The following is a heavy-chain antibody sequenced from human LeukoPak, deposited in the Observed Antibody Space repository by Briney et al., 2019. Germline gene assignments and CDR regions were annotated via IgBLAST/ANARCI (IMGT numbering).Heavy chain of an antibody. D-gene: IGHD3-10*01. CDR1: GFTFSNAW. Sequence: GGSLRLSCAASGFTFSNAWMSWVRQAPGKGLEWVGRIKSKTDGGTTDYAAPVKGRFTISRDNSKNTLYLQMNSLRAEDTAVYYCAGIKNPWFGDDYWGQGTLVTVSS. J-gene: IGHJ4*02. V-gene: IGHV3-15*01. CDR3: AGIKNPWFGDDY. CDR2: IKSKTDGGTT.